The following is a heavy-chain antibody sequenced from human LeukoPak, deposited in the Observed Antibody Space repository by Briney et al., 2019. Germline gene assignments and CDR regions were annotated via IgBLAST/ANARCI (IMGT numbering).Heavy chain of an antibody. V-gene: IGHV1-18*01. D-gene: IGHD1-26*01. CDR1: GYIFSNFG. CDR3: ARVYYSGSYDYRYFDL. Sequence: ASVKVSCKASGYIFSNFGINWVRQAPGQGLEWMGWISGYNVYTKYALKLQGRVTMTTDTSTSTAHIELRSLRSDNTAIYYCARVYYSGSYDYRYFDLWGRGTLVTDSS. CDR2: ISGYNVYT. J-gene: IGHJ2*01.